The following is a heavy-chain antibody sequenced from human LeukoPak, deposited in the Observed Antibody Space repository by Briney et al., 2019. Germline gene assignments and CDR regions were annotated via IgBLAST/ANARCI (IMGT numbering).Heavy chain of an antibody. CDR1: GFTFSSYS. Sequence: PGGSLRLSCAVSGFTFSSYSVNWVRQAPGKGLEWVSYISSSSSYIYYADSLKGRFTISRDNPKNSLHLQMNSLRAGDTVVYFFARTSTGWSLDYWGQGTLVTVSS. CDR2: ISSSSSYI. V-gene: IGHV3-21*01. D-gene: IGHD6-19*01. CDR3: ARTSTGWSLDY. J-gene: IGHJ4*02.